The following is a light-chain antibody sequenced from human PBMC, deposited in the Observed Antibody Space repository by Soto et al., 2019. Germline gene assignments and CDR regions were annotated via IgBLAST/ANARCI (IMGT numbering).Light chain of an antibody. J-gene: IGLJ2*01. CDR3: RSSTSSRTLV. CDR1: SSYVGGYHY. CDR2: EVS. Sequence: QSALTQPASVSGSHGQSITISCTGTSSYVGGYHYVSWDQQHPGKSPKLMIYEVSNRPSGVSNRFSGSKSGNTASLPISGLQAEDEDDYYCRSSTSSRTLVFGGVTKLTVL. V-gene: IGLV2-14*01.